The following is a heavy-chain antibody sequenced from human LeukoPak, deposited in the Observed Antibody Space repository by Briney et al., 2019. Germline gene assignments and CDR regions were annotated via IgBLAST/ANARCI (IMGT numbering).Heavy chain of an antibody. Sequence: SETLSLTCTVSGGSISTYYWSWIRQPPGKGLEWIGYIYYSGSTYYNPSLKSRVTISVDTSKNQFSLKLSSVTAADTAVYYCAREDPIESSVFDYWGQGTLVTVSS. CDR2: IYYSGST. CDR3: AREDPIESSVFDY. D-gene: IGHD2/OR15-2a*01. CDR1: GGSISTYY. J-gene: IGHJ4*02. V-gene: IGHV4-59*12.